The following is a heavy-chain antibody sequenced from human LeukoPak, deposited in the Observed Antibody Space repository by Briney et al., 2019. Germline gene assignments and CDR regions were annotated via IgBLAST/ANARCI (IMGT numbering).Heavy chain of an antibody. D-gene: IGHD2-2*01. CDR1: GGSFSGYY. CDR2: INHSGST. CDR3: ARGNIVVVPAGRGRAANWFDP. Sequence: SETLSLTCAVYGGSFSGYYWSWIRQPPGKGLEWIGEINHSGSTNYNPSLKSRVTISVDTSKNQFSLKLSSVTAADTAVYYCARGNIVVVPAGRGRAANWFDPWGQGTLVTVSS. V-gene: IGHV4-34*01. J-gene: IGHJ5*02.